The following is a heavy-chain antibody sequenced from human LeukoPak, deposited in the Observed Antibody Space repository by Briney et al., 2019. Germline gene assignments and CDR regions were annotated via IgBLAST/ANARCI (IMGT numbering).Heavy chain of an antibody. D-gene: IGHD3-22*01. Sequence: PGGSLRLSCAASGYTFSNYGMHWVRQAPGKGLEWVAGIWYDGSNKDYADSVKGRFTISRDNSKNTLYLQMNSLRAEDTAVYYCAKGYYDSSAQGWYFQHWGQGTLVTVSS. J-gene: IGHJ1*01. CDR3: AKGYYDSSAQGWYFQH. CDR1: GYTFSNYG. V-gene: IGHV3-33*06. CDR2: IWYDGSNK.